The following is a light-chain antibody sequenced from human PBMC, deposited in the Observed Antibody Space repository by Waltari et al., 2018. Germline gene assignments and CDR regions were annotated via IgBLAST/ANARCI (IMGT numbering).Light chain of an antibody. J-gene: IGKJ1*01. Sequence: EIVLTQSPGTLSLSPGERATRSCRASQSVSSSYLAWYQQKPGQAPRLLIYDSPRRATGIPDRFSGSGSGADFALTISRLEPEDFAVYYCQHYGSTPRTFGQGTKVDIK. CDR2: DSP. V-gene: IGKV3-20*01. CDR1: QSVSSSY. CDR3: QHYGSTPRT.